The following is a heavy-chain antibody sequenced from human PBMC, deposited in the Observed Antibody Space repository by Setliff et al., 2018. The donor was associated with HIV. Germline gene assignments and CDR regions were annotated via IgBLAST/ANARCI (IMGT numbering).Heavy chain of an antibody. Sequence: GESLKISCETSGYIFTHYWIGWVRQMPGKGLECMGIIYPNDFDTKYSPSFQGQVTISADRSTNTAYLEWSSLKASDTAMYYCAKAGREIYYTGGYYYDGFDVWGQGTMVTVSS. CDR2: IYPNDFDT. V-gene: IGHV5-51*01. J-gene: IGHJ3*01. CDR1: GYIFTHYW. D-gene: IGHD3-22*01. CDR3: AKAGREIYYTGGYYYDGFDV.